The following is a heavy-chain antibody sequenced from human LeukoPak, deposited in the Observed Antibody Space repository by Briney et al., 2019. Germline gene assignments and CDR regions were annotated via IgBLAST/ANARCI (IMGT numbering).Heavy chain of an antibody. CDR3: ARASMVRGIVRSNWFDP. V-gene: IGHV4-59*08. CDR2: IYYSGST. CDR1: GGSISSYY. Sequence: PSETLSLTCTVSGGSISSYYWSWIRQPPGKGLEWIGYIYYSGSTNYNPSLKSRVTISVDTSKNQFSLKLSSVTAADTAVYYCARASMVRGIVRSNWFDPWGQGTLVTVSS. J-gene: IGHJ5*02. D-gene: IGHD3-10*01.